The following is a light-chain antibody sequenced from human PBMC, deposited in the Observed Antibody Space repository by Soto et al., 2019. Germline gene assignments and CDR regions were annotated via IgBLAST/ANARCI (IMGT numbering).Light chain of an antibody. CDR3: QQYGSSGT. Sequence: EIVLTQSPGTLSLSPGDRATLSCRASQSLGSSYSFLAWYQQKPGQAPRLLIFGASSRATGIPDRFSGSGSGTDFTLTISRLEPEDFAVYYCQQYGSSGTFGQGTKVDIK. V-gene: IGKV3-20*01. CDR2: GAS. CDR1: QSLGSSY. J-gene: IGKJ1*01.